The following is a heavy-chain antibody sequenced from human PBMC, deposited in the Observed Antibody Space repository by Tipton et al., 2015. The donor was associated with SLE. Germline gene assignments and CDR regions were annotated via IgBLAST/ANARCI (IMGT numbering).Heavy chain of an antibody. J-gene: IGHJ4*02. CDR1: GGSISNYY. CDR3: ARDQNPHMGAFDS. D-gene: IGHD3-16*01. Sequence: GLVKPSETLSLTCTVSGGSISNYYWTWFRQAPGKGLEWVGFIRSRAYGGTTEYAASVKGRFTISRDDSKSIAYLQMDSPKTEDTAVYYCARDQNPHMGAFDSWGQGTLVTVSS. CDR2: IRSRAYGGTT. V-gene: IGHV3-49*05.